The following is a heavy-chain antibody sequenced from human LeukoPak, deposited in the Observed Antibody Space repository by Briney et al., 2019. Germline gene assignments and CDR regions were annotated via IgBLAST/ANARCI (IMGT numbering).Heavy chain of an antibody. CDR3: ARRGYYYDSSGYLHNYFDY. J-gene: IGHJ4*02. V-gene: IGHV5-51*01. D-gene: IGHD3-22*01. CDR1: GYSFTSYW. Sequence: GESLKISCKGSGYSFTSYWIGWVRRMPGKGLEWMGIIYPGDSDTRYSPSFQGQVTISADKSISTAYLQWSSLKASDTAMYYCARRGYYYDSSGYLHNYFDYWGQGTLVTVSS. CDR2: IYPGDSDT.